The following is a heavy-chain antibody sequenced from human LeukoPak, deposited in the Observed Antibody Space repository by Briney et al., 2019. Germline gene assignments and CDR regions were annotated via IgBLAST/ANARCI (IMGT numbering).Heavy chain of an antibody. CDR2: ISSGGSNK. D-gene: IGHD2-2*01. Sequence: GGSLRLSCAASGFTFSSYAMHWVRQAPGKGLEWVAVISSGGSNKYYADSVKGRFTISRDNSKNTLYLQMNSLRAEDTAVYYCARDSVAPAVHYYFDYWGQGTLVTVSS. CDR1: GFTFSSYA. V-gene: IGHV3-30*04. J-gene: IGHJ4*02. CDR3: ARDSVAPAVHYYFDY.